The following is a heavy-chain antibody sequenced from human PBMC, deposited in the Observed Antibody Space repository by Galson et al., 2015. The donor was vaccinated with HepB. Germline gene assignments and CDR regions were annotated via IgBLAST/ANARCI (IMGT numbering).Heavy chain of an antibody. CDR1: GYTFTSYG. CDR2: ISAYNGNT. V-gene: IGHV1-18*01. Sequence: SVKVSCKASGYTFTSYGISWVRQAPGQGLEWMGWISAYNGNTNYAQKLQGRVTMTTDTSTSTAYMELRSLRSDDTAVYYCARTCIAAAGPPCYYYGMDVWGQGTTVTVSS. CDR3: ARTCIAAAGPPCYYYGMDV. D-gene: IGHD6-13*01. J-gene: IGHJ6*02.